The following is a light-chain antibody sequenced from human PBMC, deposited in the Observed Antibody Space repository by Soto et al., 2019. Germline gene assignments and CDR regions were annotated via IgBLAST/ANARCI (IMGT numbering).Light chain of an antibody. CDR1: QAISNN. CDR2: TTS. Sequence: DIQLTQSPSFLSASVGDRVTITCRASQAISNNLAWYQQRPGKAPTFLIYTTSTLQSGVPSRFSGSGSGTEFTLTISSLQPEDFATYFGQQVNSYPLTFGGGTKVEIK. V-gene: IGKV1-9*01. J-gene: IGKJ4*01. CDR3: QQVNSYPLT.